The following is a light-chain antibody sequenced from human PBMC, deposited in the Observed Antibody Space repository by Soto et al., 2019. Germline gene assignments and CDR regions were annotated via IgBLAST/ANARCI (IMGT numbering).Light chain of an antibody. CDR3: HQFGSSPPAFT. CDR1: QSVSTRY. V-gene: IGKV3-20*01. CDR2: GAS. J-gene: IGKJ2*01. Sequence: ESLLTQSPGTLSLSPGERATLSCRASQSVSTRYLAWYQQKPGQAPRLLIYGASIMATGIPDRFSGSGSGTDFTLTSSRLEPEDFAVYYCHQFGSSPPAFTFGQGTKLEI.